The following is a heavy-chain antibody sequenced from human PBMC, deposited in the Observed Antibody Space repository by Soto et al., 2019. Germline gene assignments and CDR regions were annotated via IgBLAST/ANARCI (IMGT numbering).Heavy chain of an antibody. CDR3: AHSRCGGDCLQSYSSHYYYGMDV. D-gene: IGHD2-21*02. Sequence: QITLKESGPTLVKPTQTLTLTCTFSGFSLSTSGVGVGWIRQPPGKALEWLALIYWDDDKRYSPSLKSRLTITQDTSKNQVVLTLTNMYPVDTATYYCAHSRCGGDCLQSYSSHYYYGMDVWGQGTTVTVSS. J-gene: IGHJ6*02. V-gene: IGHV2-5*02. CDR1: GFSLSTSGVG. CDR2: IYWDDDK.